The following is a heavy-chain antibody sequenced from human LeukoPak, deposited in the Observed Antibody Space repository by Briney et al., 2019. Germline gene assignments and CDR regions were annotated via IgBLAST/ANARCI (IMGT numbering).Heavy chain of an antibody. D-gene: IGHD2-2*02. V-gene: IGHV1-18*01. CDR1: GYTFTSYG. CDR3: ARVGRVSCSSTSCFTGGGNY. J-gene: IGHJ4*02. Sequence: EASVKVSCKASGYTFTSYGISWVRQAPGQGLEWMGWISAYNGNTNYAQKLQGRVTMTTDTSTSTAYMELRSLRSDDTAVYYCARVGRVSCSSTSCFTGGGNYWGQGTLVTVSS. CDR2: ISAYNGNT.